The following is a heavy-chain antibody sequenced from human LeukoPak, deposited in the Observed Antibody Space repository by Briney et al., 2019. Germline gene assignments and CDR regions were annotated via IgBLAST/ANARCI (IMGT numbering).Heavy chain of an antibody. CDR3: ARDAYCGGDGWPHFQH. Sequence: GGSLRLSCAASGFTFSSYNMNWVRERPAKGLERVSYISSSSSTIYYADSVKGRFPISRDNAKNSLYLQMNSLRADDTAVDYCARDAYCGGDGWPHFQHWGKGTLVTVSS. CDR1: GFTFSSYN. D-gene: IGHD2-21*02. V-gene: IGHV3-48*01. CDR2: ISSSSSTI. J-gene: IGHJ1*01.